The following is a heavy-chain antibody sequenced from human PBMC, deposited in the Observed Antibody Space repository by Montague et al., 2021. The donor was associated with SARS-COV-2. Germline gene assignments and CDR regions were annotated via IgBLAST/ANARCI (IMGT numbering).Heavy chain of an antibody. D-gene: IGHD5-12*01. CDR1: GGSFGDDH. J-gene: IGHJ2*01. CDR2: IYYSGST. CDR3: AGDRGRFWHFDL. Sequence: SETLSLTCAVYGGSFGDDHWSWIRQPPGKGLEWIGYIYYSGSTKYNPSLKSRVTISVDTSKSQMSLRLNSVTAADTAVYYCAGDRGRFWHFDLWGRGTLVTVSS. V-gene: IGHV4-59*01.